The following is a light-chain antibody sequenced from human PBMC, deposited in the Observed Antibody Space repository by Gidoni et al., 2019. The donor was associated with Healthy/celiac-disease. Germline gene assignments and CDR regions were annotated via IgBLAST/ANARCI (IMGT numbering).Light chain of an antibody. CDR3: LQHDNFPLGS. J-gene: IGKJ2*03. CDR2: EAT. V-gene: IGKV5-2*01. CDR1: D. Sequence: ETTLTQSPAFMSATPGDKVNLSYLDMNWYQQKPGEAAIFIIQEATTLVPGIPPRFSGSGYGTDFTLTINNIESEDAAYYFCLQHDNFPLGSFGQGTKLEIK.